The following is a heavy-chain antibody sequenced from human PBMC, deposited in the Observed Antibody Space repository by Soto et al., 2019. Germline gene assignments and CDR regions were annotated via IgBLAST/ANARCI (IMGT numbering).Heavy chain of an antibody. V-gene: IGHV4-59*08. J-gene: IGHJ4*02. CDR2: IYYSGST. Sequence: SXTLSLTCTVSGGSISSYYWSWIRQPPVNGLEWIGYIYYSGSTNYNPSLKSRVTISVDTSKNQLSLKLSSVTAADTAVYYCARRYGYYFDYWGQGTLVTVSS. CDR3: ARRYGYYFDY. CDR1: GGSISSYY. D-gene: IGHD4-17*01.